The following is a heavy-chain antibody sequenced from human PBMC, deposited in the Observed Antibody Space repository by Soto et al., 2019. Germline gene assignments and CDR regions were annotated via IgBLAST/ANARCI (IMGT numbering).Heavy chain of an antibody. D-gene: IGHD3-10*01. Sequence: SETLSLTCGVFDDSTRSRYWWTWLRRPPGRGLEWIGEVNQSGTSNYNPSLKSRVSISIDNSKNHFSLRLSSVTAADMAVYYCARAVAPYFGTWFDPWGQGILVTVSS. CDR2: VNQSGTS. CDR1: DDSTRSRYW. CDR3: ARAVAPYFGTWFDP. J-gene: IGHJ5*02. V-gene: IGHV4-4*02.